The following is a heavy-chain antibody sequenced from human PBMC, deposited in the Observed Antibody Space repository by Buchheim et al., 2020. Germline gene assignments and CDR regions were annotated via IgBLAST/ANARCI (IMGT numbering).Heavy chain of an antibody. Sequence: EVQLVESGGGLVQPGGSLRLSCAASGFTFSSHWMQWVRQGPGEGLVWVSRISGDGSGITYADSVRGRFTISRDNDKSTLYLQMNSLRAEDTAVYYCGRVTLGATGLDSWGQGT. J-gene: IGHJ4*02. D-gene: IGHD1-26*01. CDR3: GRVTLGATGLDS. CDR2: ISGDGSGI. CDR1: GFTFSSHW. V-gene: IGHV3-74*01.